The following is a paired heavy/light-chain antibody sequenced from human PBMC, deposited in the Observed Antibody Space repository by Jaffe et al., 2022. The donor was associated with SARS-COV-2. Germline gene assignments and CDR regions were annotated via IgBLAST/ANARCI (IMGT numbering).Heavy chain of an antibody. CDR1: GFTFGDYA. D-gene: IGHD1-26*01. Sequence: EVQLVESGGGLVQPGRSLRLSCTASGFTFGDYAMSWFRQAPGKGLEWVGFIRSKAYGGTTEYAASVKGRFTISRDDSKSIAYLQMNSLKTEDTAVYYCTRDRGKAWYSGSYPRDYYYMDVWGKGTTVTVSS. CDR2: IRSKAYGGTT. J-gene: IGHJ6*03. CDR3: TRDRGKAWYSGSYPRDYYYMDV. V-gene: IGHV3-49*03.
Light chain of an antibody. CDR1: SSDVGGYNY. Sequence: QSALTQPRSVSGSPGQSVTISCTGTSSDVGGYNYVSWYQQHPGKAPKLMIYDVSKRPSGVPDRFSGSKSGNTASLTISGLQAEDEADYYCCSYAGSYTRVFGGGTKLTVL. J-gene: IGLJ3*02. V-gene: IGLV2-11*01. CDR3: CSYAGSYTRV. CDR2: DVS.